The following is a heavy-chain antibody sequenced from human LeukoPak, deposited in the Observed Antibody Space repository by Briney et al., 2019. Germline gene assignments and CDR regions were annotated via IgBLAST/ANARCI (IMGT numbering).Heavy chain of an antibody. D-gene: IGHD5-12*01. CDR1: GFTFDDYA. Sequence: GRSLRLSCAASGFTFDDYAMHWVRQAPGKGLEWVSGISWNSGSIGYADSVKARFTISRDNSKSSVYLQMNSLRAEDTAVYYCARGHSGYDFALDIWGQGTMVTVSS. J-gene: IGHJ3*02. CDR3: ARGHSGYDFALDI. V-gene: IGHV3-9*01. CDR2: ISWNSGSI.